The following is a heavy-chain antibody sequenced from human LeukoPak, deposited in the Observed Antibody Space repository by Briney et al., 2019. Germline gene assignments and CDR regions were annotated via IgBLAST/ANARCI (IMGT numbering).Heavy chain of an antibody. D-gene: IGHD1-26*01. CDR2: IYYSGST. CDR3: ARIVGATVIDY. CDR1: GGSISNSSYY. V-gene: IGHV4-39*01. J-gene: IGHJ4*02. Sequence: SETLSLTCTVSGGSISNSSYYWGWIRQPPGKGLEWIGSIYYSGSTYYNPSLKSRVTISVDTSKNQFSLELSSVTAADTAVYYCARIVGATVIDYWGQGTLVTVSS.